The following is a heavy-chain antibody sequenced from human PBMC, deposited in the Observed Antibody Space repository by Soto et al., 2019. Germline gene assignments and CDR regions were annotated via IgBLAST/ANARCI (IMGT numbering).Heavy chain of an antibody. CDR2: INPNSGGT. Sequence: ASVKVSCKASGYTFTGYYMHWVRQAPGQGLEWMGWINPNSGGTNYAQKFQGWVTMTRDTSISTAYMELSRLRSDDTAAYYCARAYSSVNGMDVWGQGTTVTVSS. J-gene: IGHJ6*02. CDR3: ARAYSSVNGMDV. V-gene: IGHV1-2*04. D-gene: IGHD6-19*01. CDR1: GYTFTGYY.